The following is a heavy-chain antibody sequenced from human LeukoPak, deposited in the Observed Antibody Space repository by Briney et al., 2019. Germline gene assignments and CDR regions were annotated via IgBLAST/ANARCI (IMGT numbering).Heavy chain of an antibody. CDR3: ARGGGSSSSYGMDV. D-gene: IGHD6-13*01. Sequence: ASVKVSCKASGYTFTGYYMHWVRQAPGQGLEWMGWINPNSGGTNYAQKFQGRVTMTRDTSISTAYMELSRLRSEDTAVYYCARGGGSSSSYGMDVWGQGTTVTVSS. CDR2: INPNSGGT. CDR1: GYTFTGYY. J-gene: IGHJ6*02. V-gene: IGHV1-2*02.